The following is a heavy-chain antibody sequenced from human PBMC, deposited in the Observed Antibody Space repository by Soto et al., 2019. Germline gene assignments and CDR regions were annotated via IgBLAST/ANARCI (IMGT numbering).Heavy chain of an antibody. J-gene: IGHJ4*02. D-gene: IGHD3-10*01. CDR2: ISGDGSSI. CDR3: VRDGGHLRDY. V-gene: IGHV3-74*01. Sequence: GGSLRLSCAASGFMFSSYWMHWVRQGPGKGLVWVSRISGDGSSISYADSVKGRFTISRDNAKNTLYLQMNNLRDEDTAMFYCVRDGGHLRDYSGPGSLVIVSS. CDR1: GFMFSSYW.